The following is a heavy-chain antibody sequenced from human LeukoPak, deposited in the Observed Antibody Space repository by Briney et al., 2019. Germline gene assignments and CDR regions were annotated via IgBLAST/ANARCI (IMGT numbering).Heavy chain of an antibody. Sequence: SGPALVKPTQTLTLTCTFSGFPLSTSGMCVSWIRQPPGKALEWLARIDWDDDKYYSTSLKTRLTISKDTSKNQVVLTMTNMDPVDTATYYCARITAARLYAFDIWGQGTMVTVSS. J-gene: IGHJ3*02. D-gene: IGHD6-6*01. CDR2: IDWDDDK. CDR3: ARITAARLYAFDI. V-gene: IGHV2-70*11. CDR1: GFPLSTSGMC.